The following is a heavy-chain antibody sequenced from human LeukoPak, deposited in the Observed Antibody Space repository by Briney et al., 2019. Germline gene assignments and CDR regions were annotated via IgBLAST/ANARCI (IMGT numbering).Heavy chain of an antibody. CDR3: ARGGYCSSTSCFSWFDP. Sequence: SVKVSCKASRGTFSSYAISWVRQPPGQGLEWMGGIIPIFGTANYAQKFQGRVTTTADESTSTAYMERSSLRSEDTAVYYCARGGYCSSTSCFSWFDPWGQGTLVTVSA. CDR2: IIPIFGTA. V-gene: IGHV1-69*13. D-gene: IGHD2-2*01. J-gene: IGHJ5*02. CDR1: RGTFSSYA.